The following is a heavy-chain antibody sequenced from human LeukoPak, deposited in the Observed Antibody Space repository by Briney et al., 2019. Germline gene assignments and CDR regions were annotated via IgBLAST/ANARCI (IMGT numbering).Heavy chain of an antibody. V-gene: IGHV3-7*01. CDR2: IKQDGTEK. CDR3: ARLLVYNSGGEAFDY. D-gene: IGHD3-10*01. J-gene: IGHJ4*02. CDR1: GFTFSSYW. Sequence: GGSLRLSCAASGFTFSSYWMTWVRQAPGKGLEWVANIKQDGTEKYYVDLVKGRFTISRDNAKNSLYLQMNSLRAEDTAVYYCARLLVYNSGGEAFDYWGPGTLVTVSS.